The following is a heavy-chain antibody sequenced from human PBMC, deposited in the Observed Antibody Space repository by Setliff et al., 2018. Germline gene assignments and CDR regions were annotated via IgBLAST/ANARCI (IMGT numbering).Heavy chain of an antibody. CDR2: IYYTGST. CDR3: ARHLGEWLDWFDP. V-gene: IGHV4-39*01. D-gene: IGHD3-16*01. J-gene: IGHJ5*02. CDR1: GGSISDNNYY. Sequence: NPSETLSLTCTVSGGSISDNNYYWAWIRQSPGKGLEWIADIYYTGSTNYNPSLKSRVTISVDRSKNQFSLRLNSVTAADTAVYFCARHLGEWLDWFDPWGQGTLVTVSS.